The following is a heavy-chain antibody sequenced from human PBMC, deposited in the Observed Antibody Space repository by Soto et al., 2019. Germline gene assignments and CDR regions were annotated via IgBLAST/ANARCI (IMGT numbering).Heavy chain of an antibody. CDR3: ARGGGYDPFEF. Sequence: SETLSLTCTVSGASITYGVYSWSWIRQTPGKGLEWIGYINHLETTFYNPSFESRLTLSIDRTKNQFSLSLKSVTAADRAVYYCARGGGYDPFEFWGQGILVTVS. D-gene: IGHD5-12*01. J-gene: IGHJ4*02. V-gene: IGHV4-30-2*01. CDR2: INHLETT. CDR1: GASITYGVYS.